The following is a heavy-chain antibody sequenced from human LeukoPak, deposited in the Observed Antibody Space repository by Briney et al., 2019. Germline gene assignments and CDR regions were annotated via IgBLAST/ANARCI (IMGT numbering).Heavy chain of an antibody. J-gene: IGHJ4*02. CDR1: GYSISSGYY. D-gene: IGHD1-26*01. CDR2: IYHSGST. CDR3: ARGEVGATRYHFDY. V-gene: IGHV4-38-2*01. Sequence: SETLSLTCAVSGYSISSGYYWGWIRQPPGKGLEWIGSIYHSGSTYYNPSLKSRVTISVDTSKNQFSLKLSSVTAADTAEYYCARGEVGATRYHFDYWGQGTLVTVSS.